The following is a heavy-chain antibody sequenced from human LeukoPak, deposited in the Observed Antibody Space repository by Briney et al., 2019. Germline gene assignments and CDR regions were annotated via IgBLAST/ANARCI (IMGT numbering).Heavy chain of an antibody. CDR3: ARHLPTYYYDGSGYYPVAFDI. V-gene: IGHV4-59*08. Sequence: SETLSLTCTVSGGSISSYYWSWIRQPPGKGLEWIGYIYYSGSTNYNPSLKSRVTISVDTSKNQFSLKLSSVTAANTAVYYCARHLPTYYYDGSGYYPVAFDIWGQGTMVTVSS. J-gene: IGHJ3*02. CDR1: GGSISSYY. CDR2: IYYSGST. D-gene: IGHD3-22*01.